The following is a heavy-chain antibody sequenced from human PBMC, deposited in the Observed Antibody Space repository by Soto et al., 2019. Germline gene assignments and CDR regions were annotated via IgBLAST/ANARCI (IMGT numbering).Heavy chain of an antibody. Sequence: QVQLVESGGGVVQPGRSLRLSCAASGFTFSSYAMHWVRQAPGKGLKWVAVISYDGSNKYYADSVKDRFTISRDNSKNTLYLQMNSLRAEDTAVYYCARDPMGRYYGSGSYYFDYWGQGTLVTVSS. V-gene: IGHV3-30-3*01. CDR3: ARDPMGRYYGSGSYYFDY. CDR2: ISYDGSNK. J-gene: IGHJ4*02. CDR1: GFTFSSYA. D-gene: IGHD3-10*01.